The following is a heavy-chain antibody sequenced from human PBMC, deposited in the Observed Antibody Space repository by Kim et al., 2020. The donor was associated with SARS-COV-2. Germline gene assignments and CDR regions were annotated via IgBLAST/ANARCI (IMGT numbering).Heavy chain of an antibody. CDR3: ARDRDSSY. V-gene: IGHV4-59*01. D-gene: IGHD3-22*01. J-gene: IGHJ4*02. Sequence: SGTTNHNTSPKSRVTISEDTSKNQFSLKLTSVTAADTAVYYCARDRDSSYWGQGTLVTVSS. CDR2: SGTT.